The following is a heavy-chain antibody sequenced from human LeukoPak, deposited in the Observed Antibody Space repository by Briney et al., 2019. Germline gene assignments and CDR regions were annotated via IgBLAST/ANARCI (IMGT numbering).Heavy chain of an antibody. D-gene: IGHD6-19*01. V-gene: IGHV3-48*01. CDR1: GFTFSSYS. CDR2: ISSSSSTI. J-gene: IGHJ2*01. CDR3: ARDGIAVRPPWYFDL. Sequence: PGGSLRLSCAASGFTFSSYSMNWVRQAPGKGLEWASYISSSSSTIYYADSVKGRFTISRDNAKNSLYLQMNSLRAEDTAVYYCARDGIAVRPPWYFDLWGRGTLVTVAS.